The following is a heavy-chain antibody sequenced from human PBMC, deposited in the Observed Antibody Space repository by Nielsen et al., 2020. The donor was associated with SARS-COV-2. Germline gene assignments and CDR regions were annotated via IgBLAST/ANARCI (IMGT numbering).Heavy chain of an antibody. CDR2: FDPEDGET. J-gene: IGHJ3*02. V-gene: IGHV1-24*01. CDR3: ATDHGARIAAAGAGWGAFDI. Sequence: VSVKVSCKASGYTFTSYDINWVRQATGQGLEWMGGFDPEDGETIYAQKFQGRVTMTEDTSTDTAYMELSSLRSEDTAVYYCATDHGARIAAAGAGWGAFDIWGQGTMVTVSS. CDR1: GYTFTSYD. D-gene: IGHD6-13*01.